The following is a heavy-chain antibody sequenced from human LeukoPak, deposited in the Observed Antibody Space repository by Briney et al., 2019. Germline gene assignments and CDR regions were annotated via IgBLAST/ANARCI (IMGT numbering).Heavy chain of an antibody. CDR2: ISSSSSYI. V-gene: IGHV3-21*01. J-gene: IGHJ4*02. D-gene: IGHD3-16*01. Sequence: GGSLRLSCAASGFTFSSYSMNWVRQAPGKGLGWVSSISSSSSYIYYADSVKGRFTISRDNAKNSLYLQMNSLRAEDTAVYYCVRVYRWGDFDYWGQGTLVTVSS. CDR1: GFTFSSYS. CDR3: VRVYRWGDFDY.